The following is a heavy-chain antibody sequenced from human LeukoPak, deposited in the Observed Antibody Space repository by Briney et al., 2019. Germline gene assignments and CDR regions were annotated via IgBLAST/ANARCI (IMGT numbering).Heavy chain of an antibody. CDR2: ISGSGGST. CDR3: AREGGGGYYDFWSGYFHYYGMDV. CDR1: GFTFSSYA. D-gene: IGHD3-3*01. J-gene: IGHJ6*02. V-gene: IGHV3-23*01. Sequence: GGSLRLSCAASGFTFSSYAMSWVRQAPGKGLEWVSAISGSGGSTYYADSVKGRFTISRDNAKNSLYLQMNSLRAEDTAVYYCAREGGGGYYDFWSGYFHYYGMDVWGQGTTVTVSS.